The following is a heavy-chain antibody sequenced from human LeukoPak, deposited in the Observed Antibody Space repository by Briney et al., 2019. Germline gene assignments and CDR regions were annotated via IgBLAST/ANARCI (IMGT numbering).Heavy chain of an antibody. Sequence: ASVKVSCKASGYTFINNDINWVRQAPGQGLEWMAWIDPKNGNRGYAQNFQGRVTMTTDTSMVTAYMELSSLTSEDTAVYYYARSHTRNGFCGGGRCYPAVWWFDPWGQGTLVIVSS. CDR3: ARSHTRNGFCGGGRCYPAVWWFDP. J-gene: IGHJ5*02. CDR2: IDPKNGNR. CDR1: GYTFINND. D-gene: IGHD2-15*01. V-gene: IGHV1-8*01.